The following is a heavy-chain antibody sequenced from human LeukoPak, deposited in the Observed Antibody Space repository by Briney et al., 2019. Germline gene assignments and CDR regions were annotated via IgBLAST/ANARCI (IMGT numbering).Heavy chain of an antibody. CDR2: VYIIGGT. D-gene: IGHD4-17*01. J-gene: IGHJ5*01. CDR1: GGPIRIFY. CDR3: ARMRPFGYGDSGWFDS. Sequence: SETLSPTFTVLGGPIRIFYWSWIRQPPGKGLEWIGRVYIIGGTKNHPSLKSRATPSLETSQNQFSLKLSPVSAADTPPYFPARMRPFGYGDSGWFDSCGEGTLVSVSS. V-gene: IGHV4-4*07.